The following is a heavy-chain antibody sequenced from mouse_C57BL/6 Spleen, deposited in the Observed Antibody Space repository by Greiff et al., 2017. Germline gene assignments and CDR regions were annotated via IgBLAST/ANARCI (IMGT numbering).Heavy chain of an antibody. J-gene: IGHJ1*03. Sequence: EVMLVESGGGLVKPGGSLKLSCAASGFTFSDYGMHWVRQAPEKGLEWVAYISSGSSTIYYADTVKGRFTISRDNAKNTLFLQMTSLRSEDTAMYYCARGGLRRGDWYFDVWGTGTTVTVSS. CDR1: GFTFSDYG. V-gene: IGHV5-17*01. D-gene: IGHD2-4*01. CDR3: ARGGLRRGDWYFDV. CDR2: ISSGSSTI.